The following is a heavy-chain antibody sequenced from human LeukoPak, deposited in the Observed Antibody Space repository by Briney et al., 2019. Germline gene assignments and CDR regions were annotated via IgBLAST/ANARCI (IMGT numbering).Heavy chain of an antibody. CDR1: GFTFNNYL. CDR2: LFTGGGRT. V-gene: IGHV3-23*01. D-gene: IGHD3-10*01. CDR3: AKECDYSPGHKFDL. J-gene: IGHJ4*02. Sequence: GGSLRLSCAASGFTFNNYLMSWVRQAPGKGLEWASVLFTGGGRTLYADSVKGRFTISGDTSRTTLYLQMNGLRAEDTAVYYCAKECDYSPGHKFDLWGQGTLVTVSS.